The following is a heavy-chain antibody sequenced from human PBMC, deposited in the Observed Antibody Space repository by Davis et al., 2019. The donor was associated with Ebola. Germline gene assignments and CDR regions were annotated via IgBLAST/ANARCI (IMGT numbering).Heavy chain of an antibody. Sequence: GESLKISCAASGFTFSSYAMHWVRQAPGKGLEWVAVISYDGSNKYYADSVKGRFTISRDNAKNSLYLQMNSLRAEDTAVYYCARAPWLGYSSGWYRGDDYWGQGTLVTVSS. D-gene: IGHD6-19*01. V-gene: IGHV3-30*04. CDR3: ARAPWLGYSSGWYRGDDY. J-gene: IGHJ4*02. CDR2: ISYDGSNK. CDR1: GFTFSSYA.